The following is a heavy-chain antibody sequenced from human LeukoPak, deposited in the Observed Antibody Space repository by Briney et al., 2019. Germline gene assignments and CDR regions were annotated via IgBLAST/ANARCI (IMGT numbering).Heavy chain of an antibody. J-gene: IGHJ4*02. D-gene: IGHD3-16*01. Sequence: ASVKVSCKASGGTFSSYGISWVRQAPGQGLEWMGWISAYNGNTNYAQKLQGRVTMTTDTSTSTAYMELRSLRSDDTAVYYCARVRVTTFSIGYFDYWGQGTLVTVSS. V-gene: IGHV1-18*01. CDR1: GGTFSSYG. CDR3: ARVRVTTFSIGYFDY. CDR2: ISAYNGNT.